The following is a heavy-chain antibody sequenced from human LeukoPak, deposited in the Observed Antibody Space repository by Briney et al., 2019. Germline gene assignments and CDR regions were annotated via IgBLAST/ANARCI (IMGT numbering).Heavy chain of an antibody. D-gene: IGHD6-19*01. V-gene: IGHV4-59*11. CDR2: IYYSGST. Sequence: SETLSLTCTVSGDSFSSHYWSWMRQPPGKGLEWIGYIYYSGSTNYNPSLKSRVTISVDTSKNQFSLKLSSVTAADTAVYYCERESVQGLESASYYYYMDVWGEGTTVTVSS. CDR3: ERESVQGLESASYYYYMDV. CDR1: GDSFSSHY. J-gene: IGHJ6*03.